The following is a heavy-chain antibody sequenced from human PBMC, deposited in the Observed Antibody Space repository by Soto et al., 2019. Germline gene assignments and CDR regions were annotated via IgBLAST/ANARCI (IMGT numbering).Heavy chain of an antibody. V-gene: IGHV4-4*07. CDR2: MQHTGNT. CDR1: GASIRSYH. J-gene: IGHJ5*02. Sequence: SETLSLTCAVSGASIRSYHWSWIRQPAGKGLEWIGRMQHTGNTNYNPSLESRVTMSVDTSKNQISLKMTSVTAADTAVYFCAKDVSSRRWFDPWGQGILVTVSS. D-gene: IGHD3-16*01. CDR3: AKDVSSRRWFDP.